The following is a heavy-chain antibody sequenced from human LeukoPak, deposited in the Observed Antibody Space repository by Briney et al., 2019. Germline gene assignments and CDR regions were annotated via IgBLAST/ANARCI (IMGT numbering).Heavy chain of an antibody. D-gene: IGHD2-15*01. CDR2: INHSGST. V-gene: IGHV4-34*01. CDR1: GGSFSGYY. Sequence: PSETLSLTCAVYGGSFSGYYWSWIRQPPGKGLEWIGEINHSGSTNYNPSLKSRVTISVDTSKNQFSLKLSSVTAADTAVYYCARDSLYYYCYYMDVWGKGTTVTVSS. CDR3: ARDSLYYYCYYMDV. J-gene: IGHJ6*03.